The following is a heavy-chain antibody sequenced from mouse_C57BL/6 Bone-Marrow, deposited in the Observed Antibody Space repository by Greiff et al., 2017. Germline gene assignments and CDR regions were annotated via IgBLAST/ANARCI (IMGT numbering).Heavy chain of an antibody. J-gene: IGHJ4*01. V-gene: IGHV5-17*01. D-gene: IGHD4-1*01. CDR3: AKHWEGYAMDY. CDR2: ISSGSSTI. Sequence: EVKVVESGGGLVKPGGSLKLSCAASGFTFSDYGMHWVRQAPEKGLEWVAYISSGSSTIYYADTVKGRFTISRDNAKNTLFLQMTSLRSEDTGMYYCAKHWEGYAMDYWGQGTSVTVSS. CDR1: GFTFSDYG.